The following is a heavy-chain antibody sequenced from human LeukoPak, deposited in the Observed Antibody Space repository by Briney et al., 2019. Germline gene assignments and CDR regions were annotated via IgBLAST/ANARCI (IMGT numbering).Heavy chain of an antibody. V-gene: IGHV3-21*01. CDR3: ARDLSDSGYDEGYYFDY. J-gene: IGHJ4*02. Sequence: GGSLRLSCAASGFTFSSYSMNWVRQAPGNGLEWVSSISSSSSYIYYADSVKGRFTISRDNAKNSLYLQMNSLRAEDTAVYYCARDLSDSGYDEGYYFDYWGQGTLVTVSS. CDR2: ISSSSSYI. D-gene: IGHD5-12*01. CDR1: GFTFSSYS.